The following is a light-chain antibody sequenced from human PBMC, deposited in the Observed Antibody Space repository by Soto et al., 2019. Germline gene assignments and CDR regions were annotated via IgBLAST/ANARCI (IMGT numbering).Light chain of an antibody. CDR1: QGISSF. Sequence: IQLTQSPSSLSASVADRVTISCRASQGISSFLAWFQQKPGKAPKLLIYAASTLQSGVPSRFSGSGSGTDFTLTISSLQPEDFATYYCQQSYSTPTFGQGTRLEI. CDR3: QQSYSTPT. V-gene: IGKV1-39*01. CDR2: AAS. J-gene: IGKJ5*01.